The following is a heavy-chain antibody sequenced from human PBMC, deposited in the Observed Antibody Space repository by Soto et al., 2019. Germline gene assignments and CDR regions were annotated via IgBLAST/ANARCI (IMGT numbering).Heavy chain of an antibody. CDR2: ISYSGKT. V-gene: IGHV4-39*01. D-gene: IGHD3-10*01. J-gene: IGHJ4*02. Sequence: QLQLQESGPGLVKPSETLSLTCTVSGGSVSSSDYYWGWIRQPPGKGLEWIGSISYSGKTYYNPSLTRRVTMSVDTSKNQLTLKLISVTTADTAVYYCARQGYYPTKTYPPSRYWGQGTLVTVSS. CDR3: ARQGYYPTKTYPPSRY. CDR1: GGSVSSSDYY.